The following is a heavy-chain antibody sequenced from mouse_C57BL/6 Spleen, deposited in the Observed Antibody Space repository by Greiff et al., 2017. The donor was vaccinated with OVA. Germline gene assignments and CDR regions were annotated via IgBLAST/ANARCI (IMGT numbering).Heavy chain of an antibody. CDR1: GFNIKDDY. D-gene: IGHD2-4*01. V-gene: IGHV14-4*01. CDR2: IDPENGDT. CDR3: THEGLDY. Sequence: EVQLQQSGAELVRPGASVKLSCTASGFNIKDDYMHWVKQRPEQGLEWIGWIDPENGDTEYASKFQGKATITADTSSNTAYLQLSSLTSEDTAVYYCTHEGLDYWGQGTTLTVSS. J-gene: IGHJ2*01.